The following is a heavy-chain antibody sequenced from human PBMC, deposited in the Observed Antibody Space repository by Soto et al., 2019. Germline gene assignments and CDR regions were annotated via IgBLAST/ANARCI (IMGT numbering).Heavy chain of an antibody. D-gene: IGHD4-17*01. V-gene: IGHV3-48*02. CDR1: GFTFSSYS. CDR2: ISSSSSTI. Sequence: EVQLVESGGGLVQPGGSLRLSCAASGFTFSSYSMNWVRQAPGKGLEWVSYISSSSSTIYYADSVKGRFTISRDNAKNSLYLQMNSLRDEDTAVYYCARGNKQQLVPTVTTGYYYYGMDVWGQGTTVTVSS. CDR3: ARGNKQQLVPTVTTGYYYYGMDV. J-gene: IGHJ6*02.